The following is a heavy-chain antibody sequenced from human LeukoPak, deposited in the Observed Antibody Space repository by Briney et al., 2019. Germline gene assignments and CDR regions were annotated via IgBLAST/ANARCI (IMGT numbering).Heavy chain of an antibody. D-gene: IGHD5-12*01. CDR2: IRGDGVTT. J-gene: IGHJ6*03. V-gene: IGHV3-23*01. Sequence: GGSLRLSCAASGFTFSSHGMNWVRQAPGKGLEWVSGIRGDGVTTYYADSVKGRFTISRDNSKNTLYLQMNSLRAEDTAVYYCAKDTVKVTTIRRVPHYMDVWGKGTTVTISS. CDR1: GFTFSSHG. CDR3: AKDTVKVTTIRRVPHYMDV.